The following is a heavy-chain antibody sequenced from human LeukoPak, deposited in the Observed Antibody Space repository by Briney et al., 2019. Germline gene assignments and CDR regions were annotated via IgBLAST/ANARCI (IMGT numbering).Heavy chain of an antibody. CDR2: IDYSGRT. D-gene: IGHD1-1*01. CDR3: ASNIPTPTTSPPLGY. J-gene: IGHJ4*02. CDR1: GGSTDSYYY. V-gene: IGHV4-59*08. Sequence: PSETLSLTCTVSGGSTDSYYYWSWIRQPPGKGLEWIGYIDYSGRTKYNPSLQSRVTISVDTSKTLFSLRLGSVTAADTAVYFCASNIPTPTTSPPLGYWGQGTLVTVSS.